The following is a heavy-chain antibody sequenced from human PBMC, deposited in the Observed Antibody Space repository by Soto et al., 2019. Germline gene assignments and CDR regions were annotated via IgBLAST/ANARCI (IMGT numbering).Heavy chain of an antibody. V-gene: IGHV4-31*03. CDR1: GGSISRGGYY. D-gene: IGHD2-15*01. CDR2: IHYSGST. CDR3: ARTPDH. J-gene: IGHJ4*02. Sequence: SETLSLTCTVSGGSISRGGYYWSWIRQHPGKYLEWIGYIHYSGSTYYNPSLQSRVTISVDTSKNQISLKLSSVTAADTAVYYDARTPDHWGQGTLVTVSS.